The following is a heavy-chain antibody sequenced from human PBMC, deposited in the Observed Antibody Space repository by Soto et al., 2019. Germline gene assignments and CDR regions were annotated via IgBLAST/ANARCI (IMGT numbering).Heavy chain of an antibody. J-gene: IGHJ6*02. Sequence: EVQLVESGGGLIQPGGSLPLSCAASGFTVSYLYMNWVRQAPGKGLEWVSVIYGGDSTNYADSVKGRFTTSRDSSKNTVYLQMNGLRAEDTAVYYCARVDSVDYYYVMDVWGQGTTFTVSS. CDR3: ARVDSVDYYYVMDV. D-gene: IGHD2-15*01. CDR2: IYGGDST. CDR1: GFTVSYLY. V-gene: IGHV3-53*01.